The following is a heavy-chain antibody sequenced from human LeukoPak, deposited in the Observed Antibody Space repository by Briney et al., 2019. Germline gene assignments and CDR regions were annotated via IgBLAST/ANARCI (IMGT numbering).Heavy chain of an antibody. CDR3: ARDGWFGDYNWFDP. V-gene: IGHV3-48*01. D-gene: IGHD3-10*01. CDR2: ISSASNTI. Sequence: GGSLRLSCAASGFTFSSYSMNWVRQAPGKGLEWVSYISSASNTIYYADSVKGRFTIYRDNAKTSLYLQMNSLKAEDTAMYCCARDGWFGDYNWFDPWGQGTLVTVSS. J-gene: IGHJ5*02. CDR1: GFTFSSYS.